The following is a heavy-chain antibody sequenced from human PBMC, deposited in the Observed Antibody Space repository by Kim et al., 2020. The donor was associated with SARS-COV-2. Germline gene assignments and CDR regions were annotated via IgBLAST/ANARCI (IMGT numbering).Heavy chain of an antibody. J-gene: IGHJ5*02. D-gene: IGHD2-15*01. CDR1: GDSVSSDSAI. CDR2: TYYRSKWYI. Sequence: SQTLSLTCVISGDSVSSDSAIWTWIRQSPSRGLEWLGRTYYRSKWYIEYGASVKSRITINPDTSKNQFSLQLKSVTPEDTAVYFCARTHGGRANWLDPWG. CDR3: ARTHGGRANWLDP. V-gene: IGHV6-1*01.